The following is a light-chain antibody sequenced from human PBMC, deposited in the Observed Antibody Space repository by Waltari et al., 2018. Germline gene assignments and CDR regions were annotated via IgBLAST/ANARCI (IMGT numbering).Light chain of an antibody. V-gene: IGLV2-23*01. CDR1: SSYFVIYTL. Sequence: QSGLTQPASVSGSPGQSVTIPCTGGSSYFVIYTLVSWYQQHPGKAPKLLLYEGTKRPSGFSTRVSASTSGNMASLTISGLQAEDEADYYCCSKGGTTSRYVFGSGTKVIVL. CDR2: EGT. J-gene: IGLJ1*01. CDR3: CSKGGTTSRYV.